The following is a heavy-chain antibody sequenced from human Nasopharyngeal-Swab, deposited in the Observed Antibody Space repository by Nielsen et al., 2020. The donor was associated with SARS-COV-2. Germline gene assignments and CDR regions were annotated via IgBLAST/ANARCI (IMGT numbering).Heavy chain of an antibody. CDR3: ARGFIVATIFHYYYYMDV. Sequence: ASVKVSCNASGYTFTRDDIHGVRQATGQGLEGMGWMNPNSGNTGYAQKFQGRVTMTRNTSISTAYMELSSLRSEDTAVYYCARGFIVATIFHYYYYMDVWGKGTTVTVSS. CDR2: MNPNSGNT. CDR1: GYTFTRDD. J-gene: IGHJ6*03. V-gene: IGHV1-8*01. D-gene: IGHD5-12*01.